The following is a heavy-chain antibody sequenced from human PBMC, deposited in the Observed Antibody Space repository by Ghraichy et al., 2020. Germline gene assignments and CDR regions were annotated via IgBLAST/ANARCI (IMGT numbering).Heavy chain of an antibody. D-gene: IGHD3-3*01. CDR2: IYYSGST. V-gene: IGHV4-59*08. Sequence: SETLSLTCTVSGGSISSYYWSWIRQPPGKGLEWIGYIYYSGSTNYKPSLKSRVTISVDTSKNQFSLKLSSVTAADTAVYYCARHQASLWSGYEPSYCDFWGQGTLVTVSS. CDR3: ARHQASLWSGYEPSYCDF. CDR1: GGSISSYY. J-gene: IGHJ4*02.